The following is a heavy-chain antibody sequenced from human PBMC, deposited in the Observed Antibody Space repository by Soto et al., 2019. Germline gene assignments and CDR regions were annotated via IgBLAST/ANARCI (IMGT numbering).Heavy chain of an antibody. D-gene: IGHD6-19*01. CDR3: ARGGIAVAGPSYY. V-gene: IGHV1-69*01. J-gene: IGHJ4*02. CDR2: IIPIFGTA. Sequence: QAPGQGLEWMGGIIPIFGTANYEQKFQGRVTITADESTSTAYMELSSLRSEDTAVYYCARGGIAVAGPSYYWGQGTLVTVSS.